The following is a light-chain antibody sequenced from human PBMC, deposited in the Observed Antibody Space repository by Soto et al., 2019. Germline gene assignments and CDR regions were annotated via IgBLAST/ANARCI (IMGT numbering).Light chain of an antibody. CDR3: QQYNSYPGT. J-gene: IGKJ1*01. CDR2: DAS. V-gene: IGKV1-5*01. CDR1: QSISSW. Sequence: EIQRTQSHSTLSASVGARLTLTCRASQSISSWLAWYQQKPGKAPKLLIYDASSLESGVPSRFSGSGSGTEFTLTISSLQPDDFATYYCQQYNSYPGTFGQGTKVAIK.